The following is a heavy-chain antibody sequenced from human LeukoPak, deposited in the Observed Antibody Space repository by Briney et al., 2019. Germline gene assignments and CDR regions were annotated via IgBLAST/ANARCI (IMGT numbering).Heavy chain of an antibody. J-gene: IGHJ4*02. CDR2: ISGSGGST. V-gene: IGHV3-23*01. CDR1: GFTFSSYA. CDR3: ANSGYDRLGLDY. Sequence: GGSLRLSCAASGFTFSSYAMSWVRRAPGKGLEWVSAISGSGGSTYYADSVKGRFTISRDNSKNTLYLQMNSLRAEDTAVYYCANSGYDRLGLDYWGQGTLVTVSS. D-gene: IGHD5-12*01.